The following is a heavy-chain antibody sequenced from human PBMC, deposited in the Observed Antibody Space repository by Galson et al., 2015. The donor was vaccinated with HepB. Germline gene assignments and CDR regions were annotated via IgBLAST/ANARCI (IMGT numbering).Heavy chain of an antibody. Sequence: SCKASGYTFTSYGISWVRQAPGQGLEWMGWISAYNGNTNYAQKFQGRVTITADKSTSTAYMELSSLRSEDTAVYYCARDYRWELSFDYWGQGTLVTVSS. CDR2: ISAYNGNT. J-gene: IGHJ4*02. V-gene: IGHV1-18*04. CDR3: ARDYRWELSFDY. D-gene: IGHD1-26*01. CDR1: GYTFTSYG.